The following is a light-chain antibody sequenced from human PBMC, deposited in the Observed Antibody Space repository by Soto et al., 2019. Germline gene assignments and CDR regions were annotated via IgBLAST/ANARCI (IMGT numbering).Light chain of an antibody. Sequence: EIVSTQSPATLSLSPGERATLSCRASQSVSRYLAWYQQKPGQAPRLLIYDASNRATGIPARFSGSGSGTDFTLTISRLEPEDFAVYYCQQRSNWYTFGQGTKLESK. CDR3: QQRSNWYT. CDR2: DAS. V-gene: IGKV3-11*01. CDR1: QSVSRY. J-gene: IGKJ2*01.